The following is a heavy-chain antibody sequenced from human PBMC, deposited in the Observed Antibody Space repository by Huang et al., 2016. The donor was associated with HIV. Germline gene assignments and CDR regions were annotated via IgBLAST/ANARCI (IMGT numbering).Heavy chain of an antibody. V-gene: IGHV4-39*02. J-gene: IGHJ4*02. Sequence: QLQLQESGPGLVKPSETLSLTCTVSGGSIRSDNYYWGWIRQPPGKGLEWIGSIYYSVGTYANPALKRRVNLTGDTAKNHFSLGVRSVTAADTAVYYCARLPGSITMIRGVITDPYWGQGTLVTVSS. CDR1: GGSIRSDNYY. D-gene: IGHD3-10*01. CDR2: IYYSVGT. CDR3: ARLPGSITMIRGVITDPY.